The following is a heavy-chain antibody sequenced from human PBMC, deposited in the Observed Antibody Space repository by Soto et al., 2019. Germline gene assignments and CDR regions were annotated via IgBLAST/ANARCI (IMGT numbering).Heavy chain of an antibody. CDR3: AREFGANTNWFDP. J-gene: IGHJ5*02. V-gene: IGHV4-59*01. CDR1: GGSISSYY. D-gene: IGHD3-16*01. CDR2: IYYSGST. Sequence: SETLSLTCTVSGGSISSYYWSWIRQPPGKGLEWIGYIYYSGSTNYNPSLKSRVTISVDTSKNQFSLKLSSVTAADTAVYYCAREFGANTNWFDPWGQGTLVTVSS.